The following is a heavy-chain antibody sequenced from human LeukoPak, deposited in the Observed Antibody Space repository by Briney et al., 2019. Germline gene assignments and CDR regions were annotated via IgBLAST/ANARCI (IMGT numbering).Heavy chain of an antibody. CDR1: GFTFSNAW. J-gene: IGHJ5*02. CDR3: TTNYDILTGYYSGLWFDP. V-gene: IGHV3-15*01. D-gene: IGHD3-9*01. Sequence: GGSLRLSCAASGFTFSNAWMSWVRQAPGKGLEWVGRIKSKTDGGTTDYAAPVKGRFTISREDSKNTLYLHMNSLKTEDTAVYYCTTNYDILTGYYSGLWFDPWGQGTLVTVSS. CDR2: IKSKTDGGTT.